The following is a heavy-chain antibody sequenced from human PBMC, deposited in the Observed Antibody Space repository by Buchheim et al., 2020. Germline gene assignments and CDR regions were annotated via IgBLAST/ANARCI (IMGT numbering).Heavy chain of an antibody. CDR2: ISSGGTNI. CDR3: ARGPYADYVKYVWFDP. CDR1: GFHFSNYE. D-gene: IGHD4-17*01. V-gene: IGHV3-48*03. J-gene: IGHJ5*02. Sequence: EVQLVESGGNLVQAGGSLRLSCEASGFHFSNYEMNWVRQAPGKGLEWVSYISSGGTNIYYAGSVRGRFTISRDNAKNSEYLQMSSLRADDTAVYYCARGPYADYVKYVWFDPWGQGTL.